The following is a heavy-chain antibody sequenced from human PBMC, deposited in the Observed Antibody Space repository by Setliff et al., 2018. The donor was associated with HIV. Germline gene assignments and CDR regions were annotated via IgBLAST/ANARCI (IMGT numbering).Heavy chain of an antibody. CDR1: GYTFTGYY. V-gene: IGHV1-2*06. CDR2: INPNSGDT. CDR3: ARSSMYGGGDDAFDI. J-gene: IGHJ3*02. Sequence: ASVKVSCKASGYTFTGYYMHWVRQAPGQGLEWMGRINPNSGDTNYAQKFQGRVTLTIDTSISTAYMELSRLRSDDTAVYYCARSSMYGGGDDAFDIWGQGTMVTVSS. D-gene: IGHD3-16*01.